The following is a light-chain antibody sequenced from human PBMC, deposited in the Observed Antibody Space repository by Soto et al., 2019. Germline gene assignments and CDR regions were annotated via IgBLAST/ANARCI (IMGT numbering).Light chain of an antibody. J-gene: IGKJ1*01. Sequence: EIVMTQSPVTLSVSPGERATLSCRASQSVSSYLAWYQQKPGQAPRLLICGASTRATGIPARFSGSGSGTEFTLTISSLQSEDFAVYHCQQYSNWPRTFGQGTKVDIK. CDR2: GAS. V-gene: IGKV3-15*01. CDR1: QSVSSY. CDR3: QQYSNWPRT.